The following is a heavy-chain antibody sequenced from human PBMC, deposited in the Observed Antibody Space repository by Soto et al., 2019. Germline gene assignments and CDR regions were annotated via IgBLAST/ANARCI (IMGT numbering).Heavy chain of an antibody. J-gene: IGHJ5*02. D-gene: IGHD3-9*01. CDR3: AREYNDILTGYPNWFDP. Sequence: QVQLQESGPGLVKPSQTLSLTCTVSGGSISSGGYYWSWIRQHPGKGLEWIGYIYYSGSTYYNPSLQSRVTISVDTSKNQFSLKLSSVTAADTAVYYCAREYNDILTGYPNWFDPWGQGTLVTVSS. CDR1: GGSISSGGYY. V-gene: IGHV4-31*03. CDR2: IYYSGST.